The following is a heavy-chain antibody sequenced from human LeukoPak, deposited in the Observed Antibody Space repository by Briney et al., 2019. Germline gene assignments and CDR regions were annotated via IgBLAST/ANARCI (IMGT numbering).Heavy chain of an antibody. CDR3: AKGLYSTWYREPIDY. D-gene: IGHD6-13*01. CDR1: GFTFSSYA. Sequence: PGGSLRLSCAASGFTFSSYAMSWVRQAPGKGLEWVSTISGSGGYTYYADSVKGRFTISRDNSKNALYLQMNSLRAEDTAVYYCAKGLYSTWYREPIDYWGQGTLVTVSS. CDR2: ISGSGGYT. V-gene: IGHV3-23*01. J-gene: IGHJ4*02.